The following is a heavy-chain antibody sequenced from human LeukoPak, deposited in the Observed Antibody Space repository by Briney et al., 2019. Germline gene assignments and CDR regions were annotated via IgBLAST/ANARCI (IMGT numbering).Heavy chain of an antibody. CDR1: GFTFSSYW. Sequence: GGSLRLSCADSGFTFSSYWMSWVRQAPGKGREWVANIKQDGSEKYYVDSVKGRFTISRDNAKNSLYLQMNSLRAEDTAVYYCARGYCSSTSCAIEYGMDVWGQGTTVTVSS. D-gene: IGHD2-2*01. J-gene: IGHJ6*02. CDR2: IKQDGSEK. CDR3: ARGYCSSTSCAIEYGMDV. V-gene: IGHV3-7*04.